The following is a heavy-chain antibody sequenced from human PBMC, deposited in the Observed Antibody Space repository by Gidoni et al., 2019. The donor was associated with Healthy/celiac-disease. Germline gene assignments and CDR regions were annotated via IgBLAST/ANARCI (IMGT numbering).Heavy chain of an antibody. CDR1: GFTFSSYS. CDR3: ARVSYYGSGSSRPIDY. J-gene: IGHJ4*02. V-gene: IGHV3-21*01. D-gene: IGHD3-10*01. Sequence: EVQLVESGGGLVKPGGSLRLSCAASGFTFSSYSMNWFRQAPGKGLEWVSSISSSSSYIYYADSVKGLFTISRDNAKNSLYLQMNSLRAEDTAVYYCARVSYYGSGSSRPIDYWGQGTLVTVSS. CDR2: ISSSSSYI.